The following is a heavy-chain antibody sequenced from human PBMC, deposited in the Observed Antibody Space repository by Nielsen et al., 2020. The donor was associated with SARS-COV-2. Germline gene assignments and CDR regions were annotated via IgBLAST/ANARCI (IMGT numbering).Heavy chain of an antibody. J-gene: IGHJ4*02. CDR1: GGSISSSSYY. V-gene: IGHV4-39*07. D-gene: IGHD3-3*01. CDR2: IYYSGST. Sequence: PETLSLTCTVSGGSISSSSYYWGWIRQPPGKGLEWIGSIYYSGSTYYNLSLKSRVTISVDTSKNQFSLKLSSVTAADTAVYYCARGSAIFGVVTADWGQGTLVTVSS. CDR3: ARGSAIFGVVTAD.